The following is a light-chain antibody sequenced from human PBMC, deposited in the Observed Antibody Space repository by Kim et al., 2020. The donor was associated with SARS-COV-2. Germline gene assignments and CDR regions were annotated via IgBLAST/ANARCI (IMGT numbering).Light chain of an antibody. CDR1: TGAVTSGHW. Sequence: PDATVTLTCGSSTGAVTSGHWPYWFQQKPGQAPSALIFDTSDKHSCTPPRSSGSLLGGKAALTLSGAQPEDEAEYFCLLYFSGARVFGGGTQLTVL. V-gene: IGLV7-46*01. CDR2: DTS. J-gene: IGLJ2*01. CDR3: LLYFSGARV.